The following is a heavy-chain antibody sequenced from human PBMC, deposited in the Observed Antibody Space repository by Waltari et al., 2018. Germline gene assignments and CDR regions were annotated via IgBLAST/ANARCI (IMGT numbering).Heavy chain of an antibody. CDR3: ARAPVGVVVAATSHGYFQH. V-gene: IGHV1-69*05. Sequence: QVQLVQSGAEVKKPGSSVKVSCKASGGTFSSYAISWVRQAPGQGFEWMGGIIPIFGTANYAQKFQGRVTITTDESTSTAYMELSSLRSEDTAVYYCARAPVGVVVAATSHGYFQHWGQGTLVTVSS. D-gene: IGHD2-15*01. J-gene: IGHJ1*01. CDR1: GGTFSSYA. CDR2: IIPIFGTA.